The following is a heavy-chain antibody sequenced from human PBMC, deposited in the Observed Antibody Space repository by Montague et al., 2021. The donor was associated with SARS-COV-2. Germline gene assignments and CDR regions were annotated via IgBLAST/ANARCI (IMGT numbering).Heavy chain of an antibody. V-gene: IGHV4-59*01. CDR3: ARCVSYYEFWSGYDYGLDV. J-gene: IGHJ6*02. CDR1: GGSISSYY. D-gene: IGHD3/OR15-3a*01. CDR2: IYYSGST. Sequence: SETLSLTCTVSGGSISSYYWSWIRQPPGKGLEWIGYIYYSGSTNYNPSLKSRVTISVGTPKNQFSLKLSSVTAADTAVYYCARCVSYYEFWSGYDYGLDVWGQGTTVTVSS.